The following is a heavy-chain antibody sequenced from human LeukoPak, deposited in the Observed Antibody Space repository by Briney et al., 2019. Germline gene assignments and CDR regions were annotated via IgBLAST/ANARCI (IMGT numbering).Heavy chain of an antibody. CDR2: IYYSGST. J-gene: IGHJ6*03. CDR1: GYSINSGYY. D-gene: IGHD5-18*01. CDR3: ARTTEGGYTYGYFYYYYMDV. Sequence: SETLSLTCNVSGYSINSGYYWSWIRQPPGKGLEWIGYIYYSGSTNYNPSLKSRVTISVDTSKNQFSLKLTSVTAADTAVYYCARTTEGGYTYGYFYYYYMDVWGKGTTVTISS. V-gene: IGHV4-61*01.